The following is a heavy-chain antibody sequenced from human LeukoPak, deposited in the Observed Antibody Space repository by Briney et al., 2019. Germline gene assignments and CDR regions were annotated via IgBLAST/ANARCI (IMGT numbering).Heavy chain of an antibody. CDR1: GFTFDDYA. J-gene: IGHJ1*01. Sequence: GGSLRLSCAASGFTFDDYAMHWVRQAPGKGLEWVSGISWNSGSIGYADSVEGRFTIARDNAKNSLYLQMNSLRAEDTALYYCAKDRYGGNSGYFQHWGQGTLVTVSS. CDR3: AKDRYGGNSGYFQH. D-gene: IGHD4-23*01. CDR2: ISWNSGSI. V-gene: IGHV3-9*01.